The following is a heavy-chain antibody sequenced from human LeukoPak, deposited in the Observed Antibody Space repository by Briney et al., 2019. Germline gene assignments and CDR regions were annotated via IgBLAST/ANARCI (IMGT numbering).Heavy chain of an antibody. V-gene: IGHV4-4*02. CDR3: ARFTCSSTSCYNDY. CDR2: IYHSGST. Sequence: SGTLSLTCAVSGGSISSSNWWSWVRQPPGKGLEWIGEIYHSGSTNYNPSLKSRVTISVDTSKNQFSLKLSSVTAADTAVYYCARFTCSSTSCYNDYWGQGTLVTVSS. D-gene: IGHD2-2*02. CDR1: GGSISSSNW. J-gene: IGHJ4*02.